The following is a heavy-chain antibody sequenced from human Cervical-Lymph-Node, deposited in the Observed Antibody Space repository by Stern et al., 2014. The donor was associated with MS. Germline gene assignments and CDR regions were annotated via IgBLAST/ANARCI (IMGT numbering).Heavy chain of an antibody. Sequence: VQLLESGAEVKKPGASVKVSCKAAGDTFNIYAINWVRQAPGRGLEWMGGIIPIIGTPNYALGFQARIRITADESTSTVYMELSSLVSNDTAVYYCARPRVDGLNLHAFDFWGQGTLVTVSS. CDR3: ARPRVDGLNLHAFDF. V-gene: IGHV1-69*01. CDR2: IIPIIGTP. J-gene: IGHJ3*01. CDR1: GDTFNIYA. D-gene: IGHD5-24*01.